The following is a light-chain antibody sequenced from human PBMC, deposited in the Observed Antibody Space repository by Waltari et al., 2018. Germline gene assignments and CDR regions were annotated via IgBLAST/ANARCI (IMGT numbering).Light chain of an antibody. CDR2: SNN. Sequence: QSVLTQPPPASGTPGQRGTISCSGISPNRGSNTVNWYKQLPGTATKLLIYSNNQRPSGVPDRFSGSKSGTSASLAISGLQSEDEADYYCAAWDDSLNGHVVFGGGTKLTVL. CDR1: SPNRGSNT. CDR3: AAWDDSLNGHVV. J-gene: IGLJ2*01. V-gene: IGLV1-44*01.